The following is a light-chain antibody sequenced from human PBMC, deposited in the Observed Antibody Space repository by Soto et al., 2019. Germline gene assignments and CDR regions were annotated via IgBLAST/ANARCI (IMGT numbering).Light chain of an antibody. CDR2: EVS. CDR3: SSYTSSSNYV. CDR1: SSDVGAYDY. J-gene: IGLJ1*01. V-gene: IGLV2-14*01. Sequence: QSVLTQPASVSGSPGQSITISCTGTSSDVGAYDYVSWYQQHPGKAPKLMIYEVSNRPSGVSNRFSGSKSGNTASLTISGLQAEDESIYYCSSYTSSSNYVFGTGTQLTVL.